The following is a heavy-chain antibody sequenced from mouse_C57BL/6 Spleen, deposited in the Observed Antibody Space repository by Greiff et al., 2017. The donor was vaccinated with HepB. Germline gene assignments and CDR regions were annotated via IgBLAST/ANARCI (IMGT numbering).Heavy chain of an antibody. CDR2: INPGSGGT. CDR3: ARSSTGTGWYFDV. D-gene: IGHD4-1*02. CDR1: GYAFTNYL. J-gene: IGHJ1*03. V-gene: IGHV1-54*01. Sequence: QVHVKQSGAELVRPGTSVKVSCKASGYAFTNYLIEWVKQRPGQGLEWIGVINPGSGGTNYNEKFKGKATLTADKSSSTAYMQLSSLTSEDSAVYFCARSSTGTGWYFDVWGTGTTVTVSS.